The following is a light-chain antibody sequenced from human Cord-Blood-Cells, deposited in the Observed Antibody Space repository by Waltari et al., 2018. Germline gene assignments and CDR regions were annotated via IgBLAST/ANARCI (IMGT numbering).Light chain of an antibody. J-gene: IGLJ2*01. CDR2: EVS. CDR3: SSYAGSNKLVV. V-gene: IGLV2-8*01. Sequence: QSALTQPPSASGSPGQSVTISCTGTSSDVGGYNYVSWYQQHPGKAPKLMIYEVSKRPSGVPDRFSGSKSGNTASRTVSGLQAEDEADYYGSSYAGSNKLVVFGGGTKLTVL. CDR1: SSDVGGYNY.